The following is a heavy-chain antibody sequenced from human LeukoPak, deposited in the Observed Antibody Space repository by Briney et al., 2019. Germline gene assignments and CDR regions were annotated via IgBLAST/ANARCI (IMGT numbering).Heavy chain of an antibody. CDR3: ARPGGSSLPYFDY. J-gene: IGHJ4*02. V-gene: IGHV3-48*04. CDR2: ISSSSSTI. D-gene: IGHD6-6*01. CDR1: GFTFSSYS. Sequence: PGGSLRLSCAASGFTFSSYSMNWVRQAPGKGLEWVSYISSSSSTIYYADSVKGRFTISRDNAKNSLYLQMNSLRAEDTAVYYCARPGGSSLPYFDYWGQGTLATVSS.